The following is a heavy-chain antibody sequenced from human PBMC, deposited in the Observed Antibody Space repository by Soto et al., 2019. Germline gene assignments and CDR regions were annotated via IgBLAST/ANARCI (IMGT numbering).Heavy chain of an antibody. CDR2: IYYSGST. CDR3: ARHVPYCSDTSHCAYGMDV. CDR1: GGSISSYY. J-gene: IGHJ6*02. Sequence: PSETLSLTCTVSGGSISSYYWSWIRQPPGKGLEWIGYIYYSGSTNYNPSLKSRVTISVDTSKNQFSLKLSSVTAADTAVYYCARHVPYCSDTSHCAYGMDVWAQGTTVTGSS. D-gene: IGHD2-2*01. V-gene: IGHV4-59*08.